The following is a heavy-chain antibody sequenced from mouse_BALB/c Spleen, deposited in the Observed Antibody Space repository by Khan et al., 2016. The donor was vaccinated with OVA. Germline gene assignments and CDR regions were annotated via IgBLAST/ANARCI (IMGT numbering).Heavy chain of an antibody. J-gene: IGHJ4*01. V-gene: IGHV3-2*02. D-gene: IGHD1-1*01. CDR3: ARGNYYGYTMDY. CDR1: GYSITSNYA. CDR2: ISYSGLT. Sequence: EVQLQESGPGLVKPSQSLSLTCTVTGYSITSNYAWHWIRQFPGNKLEWMGYISYSGLTSYNPSLKSRISITRDTSKNQFFLQLNSVTTEDTATYYSARGNYYGYTMDYWGQGTSVTVSS.